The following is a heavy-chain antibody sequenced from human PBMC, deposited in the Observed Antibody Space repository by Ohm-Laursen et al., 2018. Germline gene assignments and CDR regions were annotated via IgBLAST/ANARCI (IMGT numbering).Heavy chain of an antibody. CDR2: MYHSGST. J-gene: IGHJ5*02. D-gene: IGHD2/OR15-2a*01. CDR3: VRDRQNVPGWFDP. V-gene: IGHV4-38-2*02. CDR1: GYSISSDYY. Sequence: GTLSLTCGVSGYSISSDYYWAWIRRPPGKGLEWIGSMYHSGSTYYNPSLKSRVTLSIDTSKNHFSLNLSSVTAADTAVYYCVRDRQNVPGWFDPWGQGTLVTVSS.